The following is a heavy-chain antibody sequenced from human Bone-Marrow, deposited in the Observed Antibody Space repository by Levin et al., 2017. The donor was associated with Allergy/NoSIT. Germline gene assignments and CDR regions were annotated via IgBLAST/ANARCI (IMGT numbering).Heavy chain of an antibody. J-gene: IGHJ4*02. CDR2: ISGSGTIT. V-gene: IGHV3-23*01. CDR3: AKEGLAVAGYYFDS. CDR1: GFTFSSYA. D-gene: IGHD6-19*01. Sequence: PGGSLRLSCAASGFTFSSYAMSWVRQAPGKGLEWVSSISGSGTITHYAESVKGRFTISRDLSKNMLHLQMNSLRAEDTAIYCCAKEGLAVAGYYFDSWGQGTLVTVSS.